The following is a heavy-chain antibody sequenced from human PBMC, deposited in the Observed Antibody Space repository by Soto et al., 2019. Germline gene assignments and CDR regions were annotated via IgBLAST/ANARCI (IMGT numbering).Heavy chain of an antibody. CDR3: ARGERYYYDSSGYIGFDY. V-gene: IGHV1-3*01. CDR2: INAGNGNT. Sequence: ASVKVSCKASGYTFTNYAIHWVRQAPGQRLEWMGWINAGNGNTKYSQKFQGRVTITRDTSASTAYMELSSLRSEDTAVYYCARGERYYYDSSGYIGFDYWGQGTLVTVSS. J-gene: IGHJ4*02. D-gene: IGHD3-22*01. CDR1: GYTFTNYA.